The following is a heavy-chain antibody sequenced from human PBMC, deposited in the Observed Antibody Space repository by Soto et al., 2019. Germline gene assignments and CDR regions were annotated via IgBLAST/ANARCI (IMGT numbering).Heavy chain of an antibody. V-gene: IGHV3-23*01. D-gene: IGHD3-16*01. CDR1: GFTFNNYA. Sequence: GGSLRLSCTASGFTFNNYAMSWVRQAPGKGLEWVSLISATGGGTYYADSVKGRFSISRDNSKNTLYLQMNSLRAEDTAVYYCMQDRRAGGNSAFYFDFWGQGAQVTVSS. CDR2: ISATGGGT. CDR3: MQDRRAGGNSAFYFDF. J-gene: IGHJ5*01.